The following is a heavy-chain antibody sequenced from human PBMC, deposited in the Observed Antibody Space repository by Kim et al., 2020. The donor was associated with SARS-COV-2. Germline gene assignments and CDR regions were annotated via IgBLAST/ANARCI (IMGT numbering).Heavy chain of an antibody. CDR2: IGGGGART. J-gene: IGHJ3*02. V-gene: IGHV3-23*01. Sequence: GGSLRLSCAASGFTFSSYAMSWVRQAPGKGLEWVSYIGGGGARTHYAGSVKGRCTVSRDNSKNTMYPPLNSLRAEDTAVYYCAKCHSGWGHDAFDIWGLG. D-gene: IGHD3-10*01. CDR3: AKCHSGWGHDAFDI. CDR1: GFTFSSYA.